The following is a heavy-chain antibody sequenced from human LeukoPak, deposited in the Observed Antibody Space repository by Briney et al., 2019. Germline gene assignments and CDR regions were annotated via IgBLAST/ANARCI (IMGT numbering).Heavy chain of an antibody. D-gene: IGHD2-2*01. CDR2: INHSGST. CDR1: GGSFSGCY. J-gene: IGHJ4*02. CDR3: ARGVADIVVVPAATNFDY. V-gene: IGHV4-34*01. Sequence: PSETLSLTCAVYGGSFSGCYWSWIRQPPGKGLEWIGEINHSGSTNYNPSLKSRVTISVDTSKNQFSLKPSSVTAADTAVYYCARGVADIVVVPAATNFDYWGQGTLVTVSS.